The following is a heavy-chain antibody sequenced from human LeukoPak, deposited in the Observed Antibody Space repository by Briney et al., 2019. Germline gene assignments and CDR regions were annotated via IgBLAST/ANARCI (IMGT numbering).Heavy chain of an antibody. Sequence: SETLSLTCAVYGGSFGGYYWSWVRQPPGKGREWIGEINHSGSTNYNPSLKSRVTISVDTSKNQFSLKLRSVTAEDMAVYYCARRAQYYYDSSGYPYWGQGTLVTVSS. J-gene: IGHJ4*02. CDR1: GGSFGGYY. D-gene: IGHD3-22*01. CDR3: ARRAQYYYDSSGYPY. V-gene: IGHV4-34*01. CDR2: INHSGST.